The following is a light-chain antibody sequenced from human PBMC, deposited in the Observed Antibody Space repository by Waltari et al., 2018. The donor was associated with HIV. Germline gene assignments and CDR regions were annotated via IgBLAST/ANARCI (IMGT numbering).Light chain of an antibody. CDR1: SGDIGSYNL. V-gene: IGLV2-23*02. Sequence: QSALTQPASVSGSPGQSITISCTGTSGDIGSYNLVSWYQQHPGKAPKLMIYEVSKWPSVVPNRLSGSKSGNTASLTISGLQAEDEADYYCCSYAGSSTWVFGGGTKLTVL. CDR2: EVS. CDR3: CSYAGSSTWV. J-gene: IGLJ3*02.